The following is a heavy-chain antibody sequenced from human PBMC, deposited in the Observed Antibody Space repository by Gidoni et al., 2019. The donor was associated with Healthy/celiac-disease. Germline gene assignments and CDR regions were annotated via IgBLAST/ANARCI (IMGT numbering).Heavy chain of an antibody. J-gene: IGHJ3*02. CDR3: ARAKRGDYDILTGYYMRGAFDI. Sequence: EVQLVESGGGLVQPGGSLRLSCAAAGSTFSSSWMSLVRQAPGKGLEWVAKIKQDGSGKYYVDSVKGRFTNSRDNAKNSLYLQMNSLRAEDTAVYYCARAKRGDYDILTGYYMRGAFDIWGQGTMVTVSS. D-gene: IGHD3-9*01. CDR1: GSTFSSSW. V-gene: IGHV3-7*01. CDR2: IKQDGSGK.